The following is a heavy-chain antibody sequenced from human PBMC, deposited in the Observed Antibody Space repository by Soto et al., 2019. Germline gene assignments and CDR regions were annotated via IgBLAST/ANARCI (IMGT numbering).Heavy chain of an antibody. J-gene: IGHJ4*02. CDR1: GFTVSSYG. Sequence: QVQLVESGGGVVQPGRSLRLSCAASGFTVSSYGLHWVRQAPGKGLEWLAFISYDGSDKFYADSVKGRFTISRDSSKNTLYLQMNSLRAEDTAVYYCARVLGGYPNFDFWAQGTLVTVSS. V-gene: IGHV3-30-3*01. CDR3: ARVLGGYPNFDF. CDR2: ISYDGSDK. D-gene: IGHD3-22*01.